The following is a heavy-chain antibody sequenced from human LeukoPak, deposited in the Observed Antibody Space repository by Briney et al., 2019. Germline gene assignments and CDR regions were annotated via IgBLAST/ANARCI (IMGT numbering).Heavy chain of an antibody. Sequence: PGGSLRLSCAASGFTFSTSWTHWVRHAPGKGLVWVARIKSDVRSTDYADSVKGRFTISRDDANNILYLQMNSLRAEDTAVYFCTAIRPDYWGQGTVVRVSS. CDR2: IKSDVRST. D-gene: IGHD2-21*02. CDR3: TAIRPDY. J-gene: IGHJ4*02. V-gene: IGHV3-74*01. CDR1: GFTFSTSW.